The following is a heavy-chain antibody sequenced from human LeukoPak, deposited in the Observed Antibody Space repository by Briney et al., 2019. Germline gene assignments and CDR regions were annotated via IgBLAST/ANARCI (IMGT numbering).Heavy chain of an antibody. J-gene: IGHJ5*02. D-gene: IGHD6-19*01. CDR1: GGSISSSSYY. CDR2: VYYSGNT. V-gene: IGHV4-39*07. CDR3: ARESHVGWNIWFDP. Sequence: PSETLSLTCTVSGGSISSSSYYWGWIRQPPGKGLEWIGSVYYSGNTYYNPSLKGRVTTSVDTSKNQFSLKLSSVTAADTAVYYCARESHVGWNIWFDPWGQGTLVTVSS.